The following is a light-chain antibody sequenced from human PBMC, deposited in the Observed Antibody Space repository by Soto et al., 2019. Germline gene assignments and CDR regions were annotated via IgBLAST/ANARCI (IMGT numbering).Light chain of an antibody. V-gene: IGKV1-5*01. J-gene: IGKJ1*01. Sequence: DIQMTQSPSTLSASVGDRVTITCRASQSISSWVAWYQQKPRKAPKLLIYDASSLESGVPSRFSGSGSGTEFTLPISSLQPDDFATYYCQQYNSSPWTFGQGTKVEIK. CDR1: QSISSW. CDR2: DAS. CDR3: QQYNSSPWT.